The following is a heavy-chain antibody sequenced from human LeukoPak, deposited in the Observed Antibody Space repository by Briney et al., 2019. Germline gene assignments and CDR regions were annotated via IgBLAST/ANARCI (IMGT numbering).Heavy chain of an antibody. D-gene: IGHD3-3*01. V-gene: IGHV3-30*02. CDR2: IRYDGSNK. Sequence: GGSLRLSCAASGFTFSSYGMHWVRQAPGKGLEWVAFIRYDGSNKYYADSVKGRFTISRDNSKNTLYLQMNSLRAEDTAVYYCASTNYDFWSGYLRGQGTLVTVSS. J-gene: IGHJ4*02. CDR1: GFTFSSYG. CDR3: ASTNYDFWSGYL.